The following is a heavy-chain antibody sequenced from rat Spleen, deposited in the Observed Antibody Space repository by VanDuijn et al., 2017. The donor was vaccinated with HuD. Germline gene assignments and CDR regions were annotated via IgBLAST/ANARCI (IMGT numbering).Heavy chain of an antibody. D-gene: IGHD1-7*01. CDR3: ATLDMGAYYFDF. Sequence: EVQLVESDGGLVQPGRSLKLSCAALGFTFSDYYMAWVRQAPTKGLEWVATIGYDGSSTYYRDSVKGRFTISRDNAKSTLYLQMDSLRSEDTATYYCATLDMGAYYFDFWGQGVMVTVSS. J-gene: IGHJ2*01. V-gene: IGHV5-29*01. CDR2: IGYDGSST. CDR1: GFTFSDYY.